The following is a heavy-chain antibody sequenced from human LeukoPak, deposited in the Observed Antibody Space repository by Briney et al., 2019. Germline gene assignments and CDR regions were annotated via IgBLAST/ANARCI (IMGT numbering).Heavy chain of an antibody. CDR1: GGSISSYY. V-gene: IGHV4-4*07. Sequence: PSETLSLTCTVSGGSISSYYWSWIRQPAGKGLEWIGRIYTSGSTNYNPSLKSRVTMSVDTSKNQFSLKLSSVTAADTAVYYCARGDHYYDSSGYYEDYWGQGTLVTVSS. J-gene: IGHJ4*02. CDR2: IYTSGST. D-gene: IGHD3-22*01. CDR3: ARGDHYYDSSGYYEDY.